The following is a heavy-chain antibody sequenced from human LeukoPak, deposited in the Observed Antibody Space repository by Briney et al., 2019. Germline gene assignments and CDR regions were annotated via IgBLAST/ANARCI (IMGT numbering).Heavy chain of an antibody. CDR1: GFTFSSSA. Sequence: GGSLRLSCAASGFTFSSSAMSWVRQVPGKGLEWVSGISGSGGSTYYADSVKGRFTISRDNSKNTLYLQMNSLRAEDTAVYYCTSWGDTTAEYFQRWGQGTLVTVSS. CDR2: ISGSGGST. V-gene: IGHV3-23*01. CDR3: TSWGDTTAEYFQR. D-gene: IGHD2-21*02. J-gene: IGHJ1*01.